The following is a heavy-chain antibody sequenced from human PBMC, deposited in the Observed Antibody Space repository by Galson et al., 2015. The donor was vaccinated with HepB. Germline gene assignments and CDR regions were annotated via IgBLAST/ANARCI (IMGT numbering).Heavy chain of an antibody. CDR3: ARDARYSSGWVGGVDY. J-gene: IGHJ4*02. CDR2: ISYDGSNK. Sequence: SLRLSCAASGFTFSSYAMHWVRQAPGKGLEWVAVISYDGSNKYYADSVKGRFTISRDNSKNTLYLQMNSLRAEDTAVYYCARDARYSSGWVGGVDYWGQGTLVTVSS. CDR1: GFTFSSYA. V-gene: IGHV3-30-3*01. D-gene: IGHD6-19*01.